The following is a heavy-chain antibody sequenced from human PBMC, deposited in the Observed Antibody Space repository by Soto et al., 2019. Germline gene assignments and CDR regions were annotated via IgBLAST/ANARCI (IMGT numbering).Heavy chain of an antibody. J-gene: IGHJ4*02. CDR2: ISSGGNTM. D-gene: IGHD5-12*01. Sequence: GGSLRLSCTASGFTFSDYYMNWIRQAPGKGLEWVSDISSGGNTMYYADSVKGRFTISRDNARNSLFLQMNSLTAEDTAVYYCARDIVATIGSDFDYWGQGTLVPVS. V-gene: IGHV3-11*01. CDR1: GFTFSDYY. CDR3: ARDIVATIGSDFDY.